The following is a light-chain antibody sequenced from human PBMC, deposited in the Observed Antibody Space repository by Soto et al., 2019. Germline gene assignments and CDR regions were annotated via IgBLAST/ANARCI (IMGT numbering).Light chain of an antibody. CDR2: LEGSGSY. CDR3: ETWDSNSWV. J-gene: IGLJ3*02. CDR1: SGHSSYI. Sequence: QAVLTQSSSASASLGSSVKLTCTLTSGHSSYIIAWHQQQPGKAPRFFMKLEGSGSYNKGSGVPDRFSGSSSGADRSLTISNLQSEDEADYYCETWDSNSWVFGGGTKLTVL. V-gene: IGLV4-60*03.